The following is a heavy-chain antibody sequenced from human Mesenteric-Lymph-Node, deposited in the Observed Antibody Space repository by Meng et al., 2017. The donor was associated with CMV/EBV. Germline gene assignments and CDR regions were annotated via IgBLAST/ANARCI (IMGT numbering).Heavy chain of an antibody. CDR2: ISTSGGSI. D-gene: IGHD4/OR15-4a*01. Sequence: GGSLRLSCAASGFTFTSYCITWVRQAPGKGLEWVSSISTSGGSIYYADSVKGRFTISRDNSKNTVYLQMNSLRVEDTAVYFCAKEADNGGLYYFDDWGQGTLVTSPQ. CDR3: AKEADNGGLYYFDD. CDR1: GFTFTSYC. V-gene: IGHV3-23*01. J-gene: IGHJ4*02.